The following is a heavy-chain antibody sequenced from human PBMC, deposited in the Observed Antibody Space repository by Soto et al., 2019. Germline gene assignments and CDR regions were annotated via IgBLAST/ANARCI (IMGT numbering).Heavy chain of an antibody. D-gene: IGHD3-22*01. V-gene: IGHV3-48*02. CDR1: GFTFSSYS. CDR3: ARGITYYDSSGYSRYWYFDL. J-gene: IGHJ2*01. Sequence: GGSLRLSCAASGFTFSSYSMNWVRQAPGKGLEWVSYISSSSSTIYYADSVKGRFTISRDNAKNSLYLQMNSLRDEDTAVYYCARGITYYDSSGYSRYWYFDLWGRGTLVTVSS. CDR2: ISSSSSTI.